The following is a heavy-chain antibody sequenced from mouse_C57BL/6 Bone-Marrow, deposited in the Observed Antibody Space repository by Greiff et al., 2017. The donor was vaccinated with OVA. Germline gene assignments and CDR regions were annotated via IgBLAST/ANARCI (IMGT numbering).Heavy chain of an antibody. CDR2: IDPSDSYT. CDR1: GYTFTSYW. J-gene: IGHJ4*01. CDR3: ARVGHAMDY. V-gene: IGHV1-50*01. D-gene: IGHD4-1*01. Sequence: QVQLQQPGAELVKPGASVKLSCKASGYTFTSYWMQWVKQRPGQGLEWIGEIDPSDSYTNYNQKFKGKATLTVDTASSTAYMQLSSLTSEDSAVYYCARVGHAMDYWGQGTSVTVSA.